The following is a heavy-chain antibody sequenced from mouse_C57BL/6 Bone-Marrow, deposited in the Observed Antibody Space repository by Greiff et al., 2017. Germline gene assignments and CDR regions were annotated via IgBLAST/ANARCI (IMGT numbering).Heavy chain of an antibody. CDR3: ALIYDGYYVYFDY. V-gene: IGHV1-52*01. CDR1: GFNIKDDY. CDR2: IDPSDSET. D-gene: IGHD2-3*01. Sequence: QVQLQQSGAELVRPGASVKLSCTASGFNIKDDYMHWVKQRPIQGLEWIGNIDPSDSETHYNQKFKDKATLTVDKSSSTAYMQLSSLTSEDSAVYYCALIYDGYYVYFDYWGQGTTLTVSS. J-gene: IGHJ2*01.